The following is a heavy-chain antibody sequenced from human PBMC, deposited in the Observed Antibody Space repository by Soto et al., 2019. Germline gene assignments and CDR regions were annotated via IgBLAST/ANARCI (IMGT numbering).Heavy chain of an antibody. CDR1: GASISSSSYN. CDR2: IYYSGST. Sequence: PSETLSLTCTVSGASISSSSYNCGWISQPPGKGLEEIGSIYYSGSTYYNPSLKSRVTISADRSKNQFSLKLSSVTAADTAVYYCADSSCWKKPPLYLGQGTLVTVSS. V-gene: IGHV4-39*01. CDR3: ADSSCWKKPPLY. D-gene: IGHD6-13*01. J-gene: IGHJ4*02.